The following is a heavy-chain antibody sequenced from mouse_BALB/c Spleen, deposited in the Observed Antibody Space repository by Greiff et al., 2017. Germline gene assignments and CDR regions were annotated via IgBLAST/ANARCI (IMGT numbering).Heavy chain of an antibody. D-gene: IGHD2-10*02. CDR1: GYTFTSYY. CDR2: INPSNGGT. J-gene: IGHJ3*01. V-gene: IGHV1S81*02. Sequence: QVQLKESGAELVKPGASVKLSCKASGYTFTSYYMYWVKQRPGQGLEWIGEINPSNGGTNFNEKFKSKATLTVDKSSSTAYMQLSSLTSEDSAVYYCTTSMIQFAYWGQGTLVTVSA. CDR3: TTSMIQFAY.